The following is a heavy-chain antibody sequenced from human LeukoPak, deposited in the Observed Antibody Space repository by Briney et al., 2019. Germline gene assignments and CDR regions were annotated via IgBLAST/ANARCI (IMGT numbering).Heavy chain of an antibody. Sequence: GGSLRLSCAASGFTFSSYSMNWVRQAPGKGLEWVSSISSSSSYIYYADSVKGRFTISRDNAKNSLYLQMNSLRAEDMALYYCAKARRYSSRGDAFDIWGQGTMVTVSS. CDR1: GFTFSSYS. J-gene: IGHJ3*02. CDR3: AKARRYSSRGDAFDI. CDR2: ISSSSSYI. D-gene: IGHD6-13*01. V-gene: IGHV3-21*04.